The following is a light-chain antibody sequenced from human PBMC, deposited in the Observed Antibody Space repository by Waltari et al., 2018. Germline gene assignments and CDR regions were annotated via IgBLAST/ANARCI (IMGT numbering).Light chain of an antibody. V-gene: IGLV2-14*03. CDR2: DVS. Sequence: QSALTQPASVSGSPGQSLPISCTGTSSDVGSYNYVSWYQQHPGKAPRLMIYDVSYRPSGISDRFSGSKSGNVASLTISGLQAEDEADYYCSSFTGTSTLFGTGTEVTVL. CDR3: SSFTGTSTL. CDR1: SSDVGSYNY. J-gene: IGLJ1*01.